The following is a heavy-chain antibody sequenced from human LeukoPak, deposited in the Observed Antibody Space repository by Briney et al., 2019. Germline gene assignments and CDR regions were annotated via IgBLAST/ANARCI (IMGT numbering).Heavy chain of an antibody. J-gene: IGHJ6*02. Sequence: PGGSLRLSCAASGFTFSSYGMHWVRQAPGKGLEWVAFTRYDGSNKYYADSVKGRFTISRDNSKNTLYLQMNSLRAEDTAVYYCAKDPGAVAGRNLPYGMDVWGQGTTVTVSS. CDR2: TRYDGSNK. CDR1: GFTFSSYG. D-gene: IGHD6-19*01. V-gene: IGHV3-30*02. CDR3: AKDPGAVAGRNLPYGMDV.